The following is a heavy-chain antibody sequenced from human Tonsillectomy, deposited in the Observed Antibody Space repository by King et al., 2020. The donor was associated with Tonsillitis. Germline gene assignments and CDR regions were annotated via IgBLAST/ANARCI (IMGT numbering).Heavy chain of an antibody. Sequence: VQLVESGGGLVKPGGSLRLSCAASGFTFSNAWMSWVRQAPGKGPEWAGRITSKTDGGPTDYAAPVQGRFTIPSDDSKNTPYRQMNSLKTEDTAVYYCTTVTILGVVIATDHDYYDGGGWGKGATVTVSS. CDR1: GFTFSNAW. CDR3: TTVTILGVVIATDHDYYDGGG. CDR2: ITSKTDGGPT. D-gene: IGHD3-3*01. V-gene: IGHV3-15*01. J-gene: IGHJ6*03.